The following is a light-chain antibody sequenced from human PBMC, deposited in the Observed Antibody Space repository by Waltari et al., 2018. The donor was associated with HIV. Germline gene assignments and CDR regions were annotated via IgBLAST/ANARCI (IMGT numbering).Light chain of an antibody. J-gene: IGLJ2*01. Sequence: QSALTQPPSASGSPGQSVTISCTGTSSAVGGYNFVSWDQQHPGKAPNLMIYEVSKRPSGVSYRFSGSKSGNTASLTVSGLQAEDEADYYCSSYAGSRGLFGGGTKLTVL. CDR3: SSYAGSRGL. V-gene: IGLV2-8*01. CDR2: EVS. CDR1: SSAVGGYNF.